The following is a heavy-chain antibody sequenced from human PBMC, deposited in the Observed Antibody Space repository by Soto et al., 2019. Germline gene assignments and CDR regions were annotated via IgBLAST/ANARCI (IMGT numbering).Heavy chain of an antibody. CDR1: GFTFSSYG. Sequence: GGSLRLSCAASGFTFSSYGMHWVRQAPGKGLEWVAVIWYDGSNKYYADSVKGRLTISRENSKNTLYLQMNSLGAEDTAVYYCARDDQYYYDSSGYYAEYFQHWGQGTLVTVSS. CDR2: IWYDGSNK. J-gene: IGHJ1*01. CDR3: ARDDQYYYDSSGYYAEYFQH. D-gene: IGHD3-22*01. V-gene: IGHV3-33*01.